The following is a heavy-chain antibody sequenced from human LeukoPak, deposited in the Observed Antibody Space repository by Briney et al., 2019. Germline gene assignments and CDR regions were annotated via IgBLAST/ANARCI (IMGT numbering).Heavy chain of an antibody. CDR1: GGSFSGYY. CDR3: ARGTTYSSSSPYYYYGMDV. CDR2: INHSGST. V-gene: IGHV4-34*01. Sequence: SETLSLTCAVYGGSFSGYYWSWIRQPPGKGLEWIGEINHSGSTNYNPSLKSRVTILVDTSKNQFSLKLSSVTAADTAVYYCARGTTYSSSSPYYYYGMDVWGQGTTVTVSS. J-gene: IGHJ6*02. D-gene: IGHD6-6*01.